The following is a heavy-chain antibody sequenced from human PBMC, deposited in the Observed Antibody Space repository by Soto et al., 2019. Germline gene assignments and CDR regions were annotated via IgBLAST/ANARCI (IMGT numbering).Heavy chain of an antibody. CDR1: GYTLTELS. D-gene: IGHD3-22*01. V-gene: IGHV1-24*01. Sequence: GASVKVSCKVSGYTLTELSMHWVRQAPGKGLEWMGGFDPEDGETIYAQKFQGRVTMTEDTSTDTAYMELSSLRSEDTAVYYCATVGDSSGYWARFDPWGQGTLVTVSS. CDR3: ATVGDSSGYWARFDP. J-gene: IGHJ5*02. CDR2: FDPEDGET.